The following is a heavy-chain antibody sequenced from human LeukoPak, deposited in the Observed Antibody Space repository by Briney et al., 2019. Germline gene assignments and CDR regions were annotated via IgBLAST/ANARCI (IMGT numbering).Heavy chain of an antibody. V-gene: IGHV3-7*01. Sequence: GGSLRPSCAASGFSFSNYWMTWVRQAPGKGLEWVANINQDGSEKYSEDSVKGRFTISRDNAKNSLSLQMNSLRVEDTAVYYCALGVYHLDHWGQGTLVTVSS. CDR1: GFSFSNYW. D-gene: IGHD1-26*01. J-gene: IGHJ4*02. CDR3: ALGVYHLDH. CDR2: INQDGSEK.